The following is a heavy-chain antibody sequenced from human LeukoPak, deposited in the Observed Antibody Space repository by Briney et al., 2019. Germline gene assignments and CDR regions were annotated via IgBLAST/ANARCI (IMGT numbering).Heavy chain of an antibody. CDR2: IYYGGST. CDR1: SGSVSSGSEC. CDR3: ARFGVLLVGMDV. D-gene: IGHD3-10*01. Sequence: SETLSLTCTVSSGSVSSGSECWGRVRQPAGKGLGWNGLIYYGGSTNYNPSLKSRGTKSVDTSKNQFSLKLSSVTAADTAVYYCARFGVLLVGMDVWGKGTTLTVSS. V-gene: IGHV4-61*01. J-gene: IGHJ6*04.